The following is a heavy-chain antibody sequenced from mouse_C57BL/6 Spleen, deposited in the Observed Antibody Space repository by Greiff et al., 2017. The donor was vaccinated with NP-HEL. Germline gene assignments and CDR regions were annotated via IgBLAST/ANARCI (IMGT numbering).Heavy chain of an antibody. J-gene: IGHJ2*01. CDR2: ISSGSGTI. Sequence: EVQVVESGGGLVKPGGSLKLSCAASGFTFSDYGMHWVRQAPEKGLEWVAYISSGSGTIYYADTVKGRFTLSRDNAKDTLFLQMTSLRSEDTAFYYCASKGFDYWGQGTTLTVSA. CDR1: GFTFSDYG. V-gene: IGHV5-17*01. CDR3: ASKGFDY.